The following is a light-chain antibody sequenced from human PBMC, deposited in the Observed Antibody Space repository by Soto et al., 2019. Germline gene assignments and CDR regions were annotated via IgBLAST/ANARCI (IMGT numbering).Light chain of an antibody. CDR3: QAWDSSTEV. V-gene: IGLV3-1*01. CDR2: QDS. Sequence: SYELTQPPSVSVSPGQTASITCSGDRLGNKYTHWYQQRPGQSPVVVIYQDSKRPSGIPERFSASNSGNTATLTISGTQAMDEADYCCQAWDSSTEVFGGGTKLNVL. CDR1: RLGNKY. J-gene: IGLJ2*01.